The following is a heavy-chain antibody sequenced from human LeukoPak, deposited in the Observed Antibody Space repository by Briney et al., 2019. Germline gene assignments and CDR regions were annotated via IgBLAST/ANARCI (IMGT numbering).Heavy chain of an antibody. Sequence: SGPALVKPTQTLTLTCSFSGFSLTTPGLGVGWVRQPPGKALEWLGFIYWDDDKRYRPSLKSRLTITMDTSRSQVVLTLTTVDPVDTATYFCAHSLDSTSWYGYYYYMDVWGKGTTVTVSS. V-gene: IGHV2-5*02. CDR1: GFSLTTPGLG. CDR2: IYWDDDK. J-gene: IGHJ6*03. CDR3: AHSLDSTSWYGYYYYMDV. D-gene: IGHD2-2*01.